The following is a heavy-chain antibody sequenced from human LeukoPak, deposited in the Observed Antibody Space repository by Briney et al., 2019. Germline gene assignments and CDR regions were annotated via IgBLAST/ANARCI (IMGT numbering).Heavy chain of an antibody. Sequence: GGSLRLSCAASGFTFSSYWMSWVRQAPGKGLEWVANIKQDGSEKYFVGSVKGRFTISRDNAKNSLYLQMNSLRAEDTAVYYCASGSSSFDYWGQGTLVTVSS. J-gene: IGHJ4*02. D-gene: IGHD1-26*01. CDR2: IKQDGSEK. V-gene: IGHV3-7*01. CDR1: GFTFSSYW. CDR3: ASGSSSFDY.